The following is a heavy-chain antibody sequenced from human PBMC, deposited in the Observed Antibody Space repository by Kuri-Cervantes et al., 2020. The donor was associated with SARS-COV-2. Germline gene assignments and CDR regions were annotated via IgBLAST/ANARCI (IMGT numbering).Heavy chain of an antibody. V-gene: IGHV3-7*01. Sequence: GESLKISCAASGFTFSSHWMNWVRQAPGKGLEWVANIKQDGSEKNYVDSVKGRFTISRDNANNSVYLQMHGLRAEDTAVYYCARGGIVGATGSVYFDYWAQGTLVTVSS. CDR2: IKQDGSEK. J-gene: IGHJ4*02. CDR3: ARGGIVGATGSVYFDY. D-gene: IGHD1-26*01. CDR1: GFTFSSHW.